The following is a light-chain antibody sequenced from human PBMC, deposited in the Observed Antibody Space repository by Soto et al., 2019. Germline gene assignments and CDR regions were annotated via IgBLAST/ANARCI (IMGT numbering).Light chain of an antibody. CDR1: QSVSSSY. J-gene: IGKJ1*01. V-gene: IGKV3-20*01. CDR2: GAS. CDR3: QQYGISPRT. Sequence: EIVLTQSPGTLSLSPGERATLSCRASQSVSSSYLAWYQQKPGQAPRLLIYGASSRATGIPDRFSGSGSGTDFTLTISSLQLEDFAVYYCQQYGISPRTFGQGTKVEIK.